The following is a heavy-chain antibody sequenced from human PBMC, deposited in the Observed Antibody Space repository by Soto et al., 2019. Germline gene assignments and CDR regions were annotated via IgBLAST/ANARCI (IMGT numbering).Heavy chain of an antibody. D-gene: IGHD1-1*01. CDR3: ARGKPRGYTFCPRNFFYYGLDV. Sequence: NPSETLSRTCAVVSASLGDHYWAWIRQSPDKGLEWIGEVHPSGGTDYNPSLKRRLTFSLETSKNQFSMKVASVPAADTTVYFCARGKPRGYTFCPRNFFYYGLDVWGPGTTVTVSS. CDR1: SASLGDHY. CDR2: VHPSGGT. V-gene: IGHV4-34*01. J-gene: IGHJ6*02.